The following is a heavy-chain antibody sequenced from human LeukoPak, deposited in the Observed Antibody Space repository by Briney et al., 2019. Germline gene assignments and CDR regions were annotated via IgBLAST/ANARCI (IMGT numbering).Heavy chain of an antibody. Sequence: PSGTLSLTCTVSGGSISSNNYYWGWIRQPPGKGLEWIGSIYYSGSPYYNPSLKSRVTISVDTSKNQFSLRLRSVTAADTAVYYCATWRTAKTGFDYWGQGTLVTVSS. CDR2: IYYSGSP. J-gene: IGHJ4*02. D-gene: IGHD1-1*01. V-gene: IGHV4-39*01. CDR3: ATWRTAKTGFDY. CDR1: GGSISSNNYY.